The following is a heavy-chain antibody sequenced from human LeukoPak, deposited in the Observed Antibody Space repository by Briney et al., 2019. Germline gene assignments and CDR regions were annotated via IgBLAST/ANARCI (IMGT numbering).Heavy chain of an antibody. D-gene: IGHD3-10*01. J-gene: IGHJ6*03. CDR1: SGSISSYY. CDR3: ARRSRIRYGSGSSPYYYYYYMDV. CDR2: IYYSGST. V-gene: IGHV4-59*12. Sequence: SETLSLTCTVSSGSISSYYWNWIRQPPGKGLEWSGHIYYSGSTNYNPSLKSRVTISVDTYKNQFSLKLISVTAPDTAVYYCARRSRIRYGSGSSPYYYYYYMDVWGKGTTVTISS.